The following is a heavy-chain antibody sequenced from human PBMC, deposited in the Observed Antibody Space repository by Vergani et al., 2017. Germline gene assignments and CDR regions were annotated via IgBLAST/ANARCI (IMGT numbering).Heavy chain of an antibody. Sequence: EVQLVESGGGLVKPGGSLRLSCAASGFTFSSYSMNWVRQAPGKGLEWVSSISSSSSYIYYADSVKGRFTISRDNAKNSLYLQMNSLIAEDTAVYYCAKDHYDLWSGYPNLSPFDLWGRGTLVTVSS. CDR3: AKDHYDLWSGYPNLSPFDL. D-gene: IGHD3-3*01. V-gene: IGHV3-21*01. CDR1: GFTFSSYS. CDR2: ISSSSSYI. J-gene: IGHJ2*01.